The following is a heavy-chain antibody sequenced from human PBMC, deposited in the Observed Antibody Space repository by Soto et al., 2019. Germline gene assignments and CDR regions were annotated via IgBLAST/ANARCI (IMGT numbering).Heavy chain of an antibody. Sequence: QVQLQQWGAGLLKPSETLSRTCAVYGGSFSGYYWSWIRQPPGKGLEWIGEINHSGSTNYNPSLKSRVTISVDTSKNQFSLKLSSVTAADTAVYYCARGRGSSWYLVLSWFDPWGQGTLVTVSS. CDR1: GGSFSGYY. CDR2: INHSGST. D-gene: IGHD6-13*01. CDR3: ARGRGSSWYLVLSWFDP. V-gene: IGHV4-34*01. J-gene: IGHJ5*02.